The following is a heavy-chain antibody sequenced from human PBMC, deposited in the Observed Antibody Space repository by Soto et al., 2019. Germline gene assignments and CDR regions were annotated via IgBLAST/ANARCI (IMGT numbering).Heavy chain of an antibody. CDR3: AKDQGRITMVRGVPGAMDV. D-gene: IGHD3-10*01. CDR2: ISSSSSYI. V-gene: IGHV3-21*04. J-gene: IGHJ6*02. CDR1: GFTFSSYS. Sequence: PGGSLRLSCAASGFTFSSYSMNWVRQAPGKGLEWVSSISSSSSYIYYADSVKGRFTISRDNAKNTLYLQMNSLRAEDTAVYYCAKDQGRITMVRGVPGAMDVWGQGTTVTVSS.